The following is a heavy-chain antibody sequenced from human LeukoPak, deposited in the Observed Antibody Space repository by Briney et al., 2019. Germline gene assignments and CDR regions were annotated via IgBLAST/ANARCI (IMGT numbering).Heavy chain of an antibody. CDR1: GYTFTSYG. Sequence: ASVKVSCKASGYTFTSYGISWVRQAPGQGLEWMGWISAYNGNTYYAQKLRGRLTMTTDTSTSTAYMELRSLRSDDTAVYYCARDQPRELPPFDYWGQGTLVTVSS. CDR2: ISAYNGNT. CDR3: ARDQPRELPPFDY. V-gene: IGHV1-18*01. J-gene: IGHJ4*02. D-gene: IGHD1-26*01.